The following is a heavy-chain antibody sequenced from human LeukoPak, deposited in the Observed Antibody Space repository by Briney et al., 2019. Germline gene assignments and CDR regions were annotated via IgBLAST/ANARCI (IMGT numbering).Heavy chain of an antibody. CDR3: ARDRYYYGSGRSVYYFDY. V-gene: IGHV3-30-3*01. CDR2: ISYDGSNK. D-gene: IGHD3-10*01. CDR1: GFTFSSYA. J-gene: IGHJ4*02. Sequence: GRSLRLSCAASGFTFSSYAMHWVRQAPGKGLEWVAVISYDGSNKYYADSVKGRFTISRDNSKNTLYLQMNSLRAEDTAVYYCARDRYYYGSGRSVYYFDYWGQGTLVTVSS.